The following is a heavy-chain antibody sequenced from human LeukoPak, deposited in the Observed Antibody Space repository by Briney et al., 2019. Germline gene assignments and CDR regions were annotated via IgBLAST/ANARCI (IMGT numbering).Heavy chain of an antibody. V-gene: IGHV3-21*04. CDR1: GFSFSTYS. D-gene: IGHD3-9*01. Sequence: GGSLRLSCAASGFSFSTYSMNWVRQAPGKGLEWVSSISSSSSHIYYADSVKGRFTISRDNAKNSLYLQMNSLRAEDTAVYYCAKAPRYFDWLHYYFDYWGQGTLVTVSS. CDR3: AKAPRYFDWLHYYFDY. CDR2: ISSSSSHI. J-gene: IGHJ4*02.